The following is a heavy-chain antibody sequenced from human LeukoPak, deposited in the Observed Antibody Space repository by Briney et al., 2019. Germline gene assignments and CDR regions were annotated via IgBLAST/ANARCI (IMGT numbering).Heavy chain of an antibody. CDR3: ARATSSGYIRAFDY. CDR2: INHSGST. V-gene: IGHV4-34*01. D-gene: IGHD3-22*01. CDR1: GGSISNYY. Sequence: SETLSLTCSVSGGSISNYYWNWIRQPPGKGLEWIGEINHSGSTNYNPSLKSRVTISVDTSKNQFSLKLSSVTAADTAVYYCARATSSGYIRAFDYWGQGTLVTVSS. J-gene: IGHJ4*02.